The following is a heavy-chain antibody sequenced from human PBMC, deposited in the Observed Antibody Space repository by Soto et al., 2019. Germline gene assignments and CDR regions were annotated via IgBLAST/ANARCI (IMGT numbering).Heavy chain of an antibody. J-gene: IGHJ5*02. Sequence: PGGSLRLSCAASGFTFTSYWMSWVRQAPGKGLEWVANIKQDGSEKYYVDSVRGRFTISRDNAKNSLYLQMNSLRAEDTAVYYCARGHLKRWLQCDWLDPWGQGTLVTVSS. D-gene: IGHD5-12*01. CDR1: GFTFTSYW. CDR2: IKQDGSEK. V-gene: IGHV3-7*03. CDR3: ARGHLKRWLQCDWLDP.